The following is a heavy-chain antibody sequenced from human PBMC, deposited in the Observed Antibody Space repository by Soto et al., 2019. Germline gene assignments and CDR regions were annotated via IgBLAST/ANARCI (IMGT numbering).Heavy chain of an antibody. CDR3: AKDPFWSGYYGHLDY. CDR2: ISYDGSNK. D-gene: IGHD3-3*01. J-gene: IGHJ4*02. CDR1: GFTFSSYG. Sequence: QVQLVESGGGVVQPGRSLRLSCAASGFTFSSYGMHWVRQAPGKGLEWVAVISYDGSNKYYADSVKGRFTISRDNSKNTLSLQMNSLRAEDTAVSYCAKDPFWSGYYGHLDYWGQGTLVTVSS. V-gene: IGHV3-30*18.